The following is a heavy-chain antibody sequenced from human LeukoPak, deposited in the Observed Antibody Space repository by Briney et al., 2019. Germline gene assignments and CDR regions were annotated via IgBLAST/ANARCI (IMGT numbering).Heavy chain of an antibody. J-gene: IGHJ6*03. D-gene: IGHD1-26*01. CDR2: INTSGNS. CDR1: GGSISGGY. V-gene: IGHV4-4*07. CDR3: ARGWGYMDV. Sequence: SETLSLXCTVSGGSISGGYWSWIRQPAGKGLEWIGRINTSGNSNYNPSLKSRVTMSVDTSKNQFSLKLSSVTAADTAVCYCARGWGYMDVWGKGTTVTVSS.